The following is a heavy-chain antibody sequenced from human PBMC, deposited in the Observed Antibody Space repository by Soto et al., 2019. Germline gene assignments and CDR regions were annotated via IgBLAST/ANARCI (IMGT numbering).Heavy chain of an antibody. V-gene: IGHV4-39*01. CDR1: GVSISDTSYY. Sequence: QLPLQESGPGLVKPSETLSLTCNVSGVSISDTSYYWGWIRQPPGKGLEWIGTVYFNGKTFYNPSLKSRLTISVDRSKNQISLRLTSVTAADTAVYYCARQASYWGQGTLVAVSS. CDR3: ARQASY. CDR2: VYFNGKT. J-gene: IGHJ4*02.